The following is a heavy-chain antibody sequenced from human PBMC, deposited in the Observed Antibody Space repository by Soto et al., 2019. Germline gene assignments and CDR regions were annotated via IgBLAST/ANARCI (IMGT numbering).Heavy chain of an antibody. CDR2: IYYSGST. CDR1: GGSISSGGYY. J-gene: IGHJ5*02. CDR3: ARGFFGGGSSEFDP. D-gene: IGHD6-13*01. Sequence: QVQLQESGPGLVKPSQTLSLTCTVSGGSISSGGYYWSWIRQHPGKGLEWIGYIYYSGSTYYNPSLKSRVNISVDTSKNQCSLKLSSVTAADTAVYYCARGFFGGGSSEFDPWGQGTLVTVSS. V-gene: IGHV4-31*03.